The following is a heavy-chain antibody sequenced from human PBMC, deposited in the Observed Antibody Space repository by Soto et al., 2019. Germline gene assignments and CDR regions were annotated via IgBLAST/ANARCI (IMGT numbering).Heavy chain of an antibody. Sequence: GGSLRLSCAASGFTFSSYWMHWVRQAPGKGLVWVSRINSDGSSTSYADSVKGRFTISRDNAKKTLYLQMNSLRAEDTAVYYCARDAPDCSSTSCYGMYYYYYGMDVWGQGTTVTVSS. CDR3: ARDAPDCSSTSCYGMYYYYYGMDV. J-gene: IGHJ6*02. V-gene: IGHV3-74*01. CDR1: GFTFSSYW. D-gene: IGHD2-2*01. CDR2: INSDGSST.